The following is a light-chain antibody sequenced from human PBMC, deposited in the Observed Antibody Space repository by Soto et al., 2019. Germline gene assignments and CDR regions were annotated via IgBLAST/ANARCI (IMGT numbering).Light chain of an antibody. Sequence: DIQMTQSPSTLSASVGDRVTITCRASQSISSWLAWYQQKPGKAPKLLIYDASSLESGVPSRFSGSGSGTEFTLTSSSLQPDDFATYYCQQYNSYLRTFGQGTKVEIK. CDR1: QSISSW. J-gene: IGKJ1*01. CDR2: DAS. V-gene: IGKV1-5*01. CDR3: QQYNSYLRT.